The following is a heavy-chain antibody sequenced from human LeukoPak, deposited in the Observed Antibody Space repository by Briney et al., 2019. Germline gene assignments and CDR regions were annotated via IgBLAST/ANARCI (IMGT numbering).Heavy chain of an antibody. CDR3: AKRASGGYYYFDY. CDR2: SSGSGGTT. V-gene: IGHV3-23*01. Sequence: PGGSLRLSCAAPGLSFSNYAMSWVRQAPGKGLEWVSVSSGSGGTTYYADSVKGRFTISRDNSKNTLYLQMNSLGAEDTAIYYCAKRASGGYYYFDYWGQGTLVTVSS. D-gene: IGHD3-10*01. J-gene: IGHJ4*02. CDR1: GLSFSNYA.